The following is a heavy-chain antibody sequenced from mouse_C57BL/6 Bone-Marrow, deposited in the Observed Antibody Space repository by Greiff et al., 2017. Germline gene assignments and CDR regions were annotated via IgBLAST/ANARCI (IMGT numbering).Heavy chain of an antibody. D-gene: IGHD1-1*01. CDR3: TPSITTVVGGNY. J-gene: IGHJ2*01. CDR2: IRFKSDNYAT. V-gene: IGHV6-3*01. Sequence: EVKLVESGGGLVQPGGSMKLSCVASGFTFSNYWMNWVRQSPEKGLEWVAQIRFKSDNYATHYAESGKGRFTISRDASKSSVYLQKNHLRAEDTGIYYCTPSITTVVGGNYWGQGTTLTVSS. CDR1: GFTFSNYW.